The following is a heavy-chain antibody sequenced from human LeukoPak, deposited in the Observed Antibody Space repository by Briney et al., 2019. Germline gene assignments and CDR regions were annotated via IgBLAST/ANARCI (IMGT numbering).Heavy chain of an antibody. CDR3: ARDGEGLGYCSSTSCLKPYYYYMDV. CDR2: ISYDGSNK. Sequence: GGSLRLSCAASGFTFSSYAMHWVRQAPGKGLEWVAVISYDGSNKYYADSVKGRFTISRDNSKNTLYLQMNSLRAEDTAVYYCARDGEGLGYCSSTSCLKPYYYYMDVWGKGTTVTVSS. D-gene: IGHD2-2*01. CDR1: GFTFSSYA. V-gene: IGHV3-30-3*01. J-gene: IGHJ6*03.